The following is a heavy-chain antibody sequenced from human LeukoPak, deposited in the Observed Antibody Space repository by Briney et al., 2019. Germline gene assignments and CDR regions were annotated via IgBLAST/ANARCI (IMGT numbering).Heavy chain of an antibody. J-gene: IGHJ4*02. Sequence: SETLSLTCTVSGGSISSYYWSWIRQPPGKGLEWIGYIYYSGSTNYNPSLKSRVTISVDTSKNQFSLKLSSVTAADTAVYYCARSRDIAMVGYYFDYWGQGTLVTVSS. CDR1: GGSISSYY. D-gene: IGHD5-18*01. V-gene: IGHV4-59*01. CDR2: IYYSGST. CDR3: ARSRDIAMVGYYFDY.